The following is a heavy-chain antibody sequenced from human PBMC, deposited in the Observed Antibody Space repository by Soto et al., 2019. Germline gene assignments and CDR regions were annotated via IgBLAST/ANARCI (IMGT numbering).Heavy chain of an antibody. CDR2: ISAYNGNT. J-gene: IGHJ6*02. D-gene: IGHD3-22*01. V-gene: IGHV1-18*04. CDR3: ARDGDSGGYFYYSGMDV. Sequence: ASVKVSFKASGYTFTSYGISWLRQAPGQGLEWMGWISAYNGNTNYAQKLQGRVTMTTDTSTSTAYMELRSLRSDDTAVYYCARDGDSGGYFYYSGMDVWGQGTTVTVSS. CDR1: GYTFTSYG.